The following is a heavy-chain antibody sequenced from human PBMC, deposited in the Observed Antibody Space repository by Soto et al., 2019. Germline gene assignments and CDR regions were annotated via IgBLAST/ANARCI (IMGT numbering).Heavy chain of an antibody. CDR3: ARERCSGGSCYLDAFDI. Sequence: PGGSLRLSCAASGFTFSSYSMNWVRQAPGKGLEWVSSISSSSSYIYYADSVKGRFTISRDNAKNSLYLQMNSLRAEDTAVYYCARERCSGGSCYLDAFDIWGQGTMVTVSS. J-gene: IGHJ3*02. CDR2: ISSSSSYI. D-gene: IGHD2-15*01. CDR1: GFTFSSYS. V-gene: IGHV3-21*01.